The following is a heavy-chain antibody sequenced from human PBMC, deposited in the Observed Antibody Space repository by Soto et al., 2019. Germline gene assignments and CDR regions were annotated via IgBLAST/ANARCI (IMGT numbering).Heavy chain of an antibody. J-gene: IGHJ6*02. Sequence: QLQLQESGPGLVKPSETLSLSCTVSGGSITSSFYWGWIRQPPGKGLEWIGSIYGTGNTYYNPSLKGRVAISADTSKNQFPLNLTSVTAPDTAVYYCRSSRRSGTDVWGQGATVTVSS. V-gene: IGHV4-39*01. CDR1: GGSITSSFY. CDR3: RSSRRSGTDV. CDR2: IYGTGNT.